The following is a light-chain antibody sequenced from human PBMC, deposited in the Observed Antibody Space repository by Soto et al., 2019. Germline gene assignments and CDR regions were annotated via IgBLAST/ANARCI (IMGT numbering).Light chain of an antibody. J-gene: IGKJ4*01. Sequence: EILMTQSPATLSVTTGERATISCGASQSIGSKLAWYQQKRGQAPRLLFYSASNLASGIPSRFGASGSGTDFTLTISSLQSEDFAAYSCQQYDSSPPTFGGGTKV. CDR1: QSIGSK. CDR2: SAS. CDR3: QQYDSSPPT. V-gene: IGKV3-15*01.